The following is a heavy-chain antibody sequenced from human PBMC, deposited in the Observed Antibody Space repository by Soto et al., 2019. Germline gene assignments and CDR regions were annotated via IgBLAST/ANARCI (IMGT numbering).Heavy chain of an antibody. J-gene: IGHJ3*02. CDR3: AREIFGVIISGGRDAFDI. V-gene: IGHV1-69*13. D-gene: IGHD3-3*01. CDR1: GGTFSTYA. Sequence: SVKVSCKASGGTFSTYAISWVRQAPGQGLEWMGGIIPIFGTAKYAQKFQGRVTITADESASTAYMELSSLRSEDTAVYYCAREIFGVIISGGRDAFDIWGQGTMVTVSS. CDR2: IIPIFGTA.